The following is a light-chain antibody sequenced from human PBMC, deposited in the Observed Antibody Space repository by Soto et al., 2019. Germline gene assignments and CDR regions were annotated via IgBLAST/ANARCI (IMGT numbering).Light chain of an antibody. CDR3: QKYRSVIT. J-gene: IGKJ5*01. V-gene: IGKV1-27*01. CDR2: AAS. CDR1: QGISSY. Sequence: DIQMTQSPSSLSASVGDRVTITCRASQGISSYLAWYQQKLGKVPNLLISAASTLQSGVPARFSGSGSGTDFTLTISSLQPEDVATYYCQKYRSVITFGQGTRLEIK.